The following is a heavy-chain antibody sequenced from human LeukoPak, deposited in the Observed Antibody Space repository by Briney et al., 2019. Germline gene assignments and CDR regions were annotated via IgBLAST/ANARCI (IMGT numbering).Heavy chain of an antibody. Sequence: GGSLRLSCAASGFTFSSYGMHWVRQTPGKGLEWVAVIWYDGSNKYYADSVKGRFTISRDNSKNTLYLQMNSLRAEDTAVYYCARQQWERAFDIWGQGTMVTVSS. J-gene: IGHJ3*02. D-gene: IGHD1-26*01. V-gene: IGHV3-33*01. CDR3: ARQQWERAFDI. CDR2: IWYDGSNK. CDR1: GFTFSSYG.